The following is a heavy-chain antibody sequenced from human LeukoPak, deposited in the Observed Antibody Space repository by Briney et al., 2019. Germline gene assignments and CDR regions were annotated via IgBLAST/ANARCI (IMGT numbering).Heavy chain of an antibody. J-gene: IGHJ4*02. CDR2: INWNGGST. Sequence: GGSLRLSCAASGFTFDDYTMHWVRQAPGKGLEWVSGINWNGGSTGYADSVKGRFTISRDNAKNSLYLQMNSLRAEDTALYHCARVGYDSSGYQTYYFDYWGQGTLVTVSS. D-gene: IGHD3-22*01. CDR1: GFTFDDYT. CDR3: ARVGYDSSGYQTYYFDY. V-gene: IGHV3-20*01.